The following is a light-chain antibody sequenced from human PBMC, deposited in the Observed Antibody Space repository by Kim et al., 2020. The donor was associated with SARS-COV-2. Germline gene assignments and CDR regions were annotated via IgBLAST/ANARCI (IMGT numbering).Light chain of an antibody. J-gene: IGLJ2*01. CDR1: KLGDKY. Sequence: SYELTQPPSVSVFPGQPASITCSGDKLGDKYACWYQQKPGQSPVLVIYQDSKRPSGIPERFSGSNSGNTATLTISGTQAMDEADYYCQAWDSSTLVFG. V-gene: IGLV3-1*01. CDR3: QAWDSSTLV. CDR2: QDS.